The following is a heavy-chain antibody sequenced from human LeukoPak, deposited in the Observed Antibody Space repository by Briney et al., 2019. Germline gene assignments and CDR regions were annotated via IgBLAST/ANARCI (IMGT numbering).Heavy chain of an antibody. CDR3: ARSLTYSNYYYYYYYMDV. D-gene: IGHD4-11*01. V-gene: IGHV4-38-2*01. Sequence: TSETLSLTCAVSGYSISSGYYWGWIRQPPGKGLEWIGSIYYSGSTYYNPSLKSRVTISVDTSKNQFSLKLSSVTAADTAVYYCARSLTYSNYYYYYYYMDVWGKGTTVTVSS. CDR1: GYSISSGYY. CDR2: IYYSGST. J-gene: IGHJ6*03.